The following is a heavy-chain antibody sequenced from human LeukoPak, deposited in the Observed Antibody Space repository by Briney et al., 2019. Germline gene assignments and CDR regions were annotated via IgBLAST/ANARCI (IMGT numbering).Heavy chain of an antibody. J-gene: IGHJ4*02. V-gene: IGHV4-59*12. D-gene: IGHD3-22*01. Sequence: SSETLSLTCTVSGGSISSYYWSWIRQPPGKGLEWIGYIYYSGSTNYNPSLKSRVTISVDTSKNQFSLKLSSVTAADTAVYYCARGRSYYYDSSGYYGYWGQGTLVTVSS. CDR2: IYYSGST. CDR3: ARGRSYYYDSSGYYGY. CDR1: GGSISSYY.